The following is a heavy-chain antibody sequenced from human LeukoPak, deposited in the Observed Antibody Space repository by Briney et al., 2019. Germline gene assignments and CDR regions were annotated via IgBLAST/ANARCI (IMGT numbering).Heavy chain of an antibody. J-gene: IGHJ4*02. CDR1: GLTFSSYG. CDR2: ISYDGSNK. Sequence: QPGRSLRLSCAASGLTFSSYGMHWVRQAPGKGLEWVAVISYDGSNKYYADSVKGRFTISRDNSKNTLYLQMNSLRAEDTAVYYCAKDLLRFQSRGSVFDYWGQGTLVTVSS. CDR3: AKDLLRFQSRGSVFDY. V-gene: IGHV3-30*18. D-gene: IGHD1-26*01.